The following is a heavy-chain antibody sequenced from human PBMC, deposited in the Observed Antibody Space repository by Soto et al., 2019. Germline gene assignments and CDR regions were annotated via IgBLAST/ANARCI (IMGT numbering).Heavy chain of an antibody. D-gene: IGHD2-8*01. V-gene: IGHV3-53*01. CDR2: IYSGGST. CDR3: ASTDCTNGVCPSFYYYYGMDV. Sequence: ESGGGLIQPGGSLRLSCAASGFTVSSNYMSWVRQAPGKGLEWVSVIYSGGSTYYADSVKGRFTISRDNSKNTLYLQMNSLRAEDTAVYYCASTDCTNGVCPSFYYYYGMDVWGQGTTVTVSS. J-gene: IGHJ6*02. CDR1: GFTVSSNY.